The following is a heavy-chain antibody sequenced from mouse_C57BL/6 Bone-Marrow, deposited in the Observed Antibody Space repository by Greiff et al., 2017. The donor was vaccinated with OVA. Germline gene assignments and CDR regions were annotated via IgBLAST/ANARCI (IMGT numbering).Heavy chain of an antibody. J-gene: IGHJ1*03. V-gene: IGHV1-81*01. CDR1: GYTFTSYG. D-gene: IGHD2-1*01. CDR3: ARAIYYGNWYFDV. CDR2: IYPRSGNT. Sequence: QVQLKQSGAELARPGASVKLSCKASGYTFTSYGISWVKQRTGQGLEWIGEIYPRSGNTYYNEKFKGKATLTADKSSSTAYMELRSLTSEDSAVYFCARAIYYGNWYFDVWGTGTTVTVSS.